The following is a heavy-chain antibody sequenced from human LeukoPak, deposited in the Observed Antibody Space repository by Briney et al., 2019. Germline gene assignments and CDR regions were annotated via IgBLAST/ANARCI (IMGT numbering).Heavy chain of an antibody. J-gene: IGHJ5*02. CDR2: IDRSGST. D-gene: IGHD6-13*01. V-gene: IGHV4-39*07. Sequence: SETLSLTCSVSGGSIRSSSYYWAWIRQPPGEGLEWIGSIDRSGSTNYNPSLKSRVTISVDTSKNQFSLKLSSVTAADTAVYYCARGADSWYFYEQNWFDPWGQGTLVTVSS. CDR1: GGSIRSSSYY. CDR3: ARGADSWYFYEQNWFDP.